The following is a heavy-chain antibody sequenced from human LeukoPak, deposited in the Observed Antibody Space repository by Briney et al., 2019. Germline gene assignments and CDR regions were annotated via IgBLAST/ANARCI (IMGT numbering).Heavy chain of an antibody. Sequence: ASVKVSCKASGYTFTGYYMHWVRQAPGQGLEWMGRINPNSGGTNYAQKSQGRVTMTRDTSISTAYMELSRLRSDDTAVYYCARGQWGSSNYYYYYMDVWGKGTTVTVSS. CDR2: INPNSGGT. CDR3: ARGQWGSSNYYYYYMDV. J-gene: IGHJ6*03. D-gene: IGHD6-6*01. CDR1: GYTFTGYY. V-gene: IGHV1-2*06.